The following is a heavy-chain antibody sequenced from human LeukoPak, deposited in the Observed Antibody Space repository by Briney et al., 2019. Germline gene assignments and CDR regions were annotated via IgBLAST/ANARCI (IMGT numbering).Heavy chain of an antibody. Sequence: SETLSLICTVSGGPVSSYFWSWLRQPPGKGLEWIGFFFASDTAKYNPSLNNRVTISADTSRDQLSLRLTSVTAADTAVYYCARHELGTHYYDDSGSLEHWGQGILVTVSS. J-gene: IGHJ4*02. CDR3: ARHELGTHYYDDSGSLEH. CDR1: GGPVSSYF. V-gene: IGHV4-59*08. D-gene: IGHD3-22*01. CDR2: FFASDTA.